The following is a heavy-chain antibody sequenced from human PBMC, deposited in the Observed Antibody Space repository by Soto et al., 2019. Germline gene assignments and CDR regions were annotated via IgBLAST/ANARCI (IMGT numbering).Heavy chain of an antibody. D-gene: IGHD3-3*01. Sequence: GASVKVSCKASGYTFTSYDISWVRQAPGQGLEWMGWISAYNGNTNYAQKLQGRVTMTTDTSTSTAYMELMSLRSDDTAVYYCARVLSHAFWSGYSNYYYYCMDVLGQGTTVTVSS. V-gene: IGHV1-18*04. CDR1: GYTFTSYD. J-gene: IGHJ6*02. CDR3: ARVLSHAFWSGYSNYYYYCMDV. CDR2: ISAYNGNT.